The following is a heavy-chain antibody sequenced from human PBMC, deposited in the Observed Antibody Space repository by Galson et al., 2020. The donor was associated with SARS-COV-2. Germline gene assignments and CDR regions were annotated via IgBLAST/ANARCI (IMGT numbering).Heavy chain of an antibody. CDR3: TLEYSDSGPSWFDP. Sequence: GGSLRLSCTVSGLTFTIYGMSWVRQAAGKGLEWVSAISDGGESTNYADSVKGRFTISRDNSKNTLYLQLNSLRAEDTAIYYCTLEYSDSGPSWFDPWGQGTRVTV. CDR1: GLTFTIYG. D-gene: IGHD4-4*01. CDR2: ISDGGEST. V-gene: IGHV3-23*01. J-gene: IGHJ5*02.